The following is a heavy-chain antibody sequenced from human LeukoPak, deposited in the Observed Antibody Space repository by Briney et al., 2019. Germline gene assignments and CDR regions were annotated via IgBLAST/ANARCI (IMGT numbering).Heavy chain of an antibody. CDR1: GVSISSSNSY. CDR2: IYYTGNT. D-gene: IGHD3-16*01. Sequence: KPSETLSLTCTVSGVSISSSNSYWGWIRQPPGMGLEWIGSIYYTGNTYYNASLKSQVSISIDTSKNQFSLKLTSVTAADTAVYYCARALRGTFDYWGQGTLVTVSS. J-gene: IGHJ4*02. V-gene: IGHV4-39*01. CDR3: ARALRGTFDY.